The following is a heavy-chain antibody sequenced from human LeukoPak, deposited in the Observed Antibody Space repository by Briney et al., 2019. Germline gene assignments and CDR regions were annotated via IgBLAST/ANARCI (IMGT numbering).Heavy chain of an antibody. CDR3: TRYNNDHFDY. Sequence: GRSLRLSCAGSGFTFGGYGMHWFCQTPGKGLEWVAVIAYDGSRAFYADSVKGRFTISRDNSKNTMSVQMDDLRAEDTAVYYCTRYNNDHFDYWGQGTLVTASS. J-gene: IGHJ4*02. V-gene: IGHV3-33*01. CDR1: GFTFGGYG. CDR2: IAYDGSRA. D-gene: IGHD1-14*01.